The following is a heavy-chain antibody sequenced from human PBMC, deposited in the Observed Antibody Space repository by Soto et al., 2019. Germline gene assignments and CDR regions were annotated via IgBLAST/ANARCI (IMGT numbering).Heavy chain of an antibody. V-gene: IGHV3-23*01. Sequence: GGSLRLSCAASGFTFSSYAMSWVRQAPGKGLEWVSAISGSGGSTYYAYSVKGRFTSSRDYSKNTLYLQMNSLRAEDTAVYYWAKHTTELHGWFDPWGQGTLVTVSS. CDR3: AKHTTELHGWFDP. CDR1: GFTFSSYA. CDR2: ISGSGGST. D-gene: IGHD1-26*01. J-gene: IGHJ5*02.